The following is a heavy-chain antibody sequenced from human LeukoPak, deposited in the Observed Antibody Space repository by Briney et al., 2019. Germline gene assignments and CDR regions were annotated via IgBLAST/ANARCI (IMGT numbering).Heavy chain of an antibody. CDR3: ASHQSQLYYYMDV. Sequence: ASVKVSCKASGYTFTSYYMHWVRQAPGQGLEWMGIINPSGGSTSYAQKFQGRVTMTRDMSTSTVYMELSGLRSEDTAVYYCASHQSQLYYYMDVWGKGTTVTVSS. J-gene: IGHJ6*03. CDR2: INPSGGST. V-gene: IGHV1-46*01. CDR1: GYTFTSYY. D-gene: IGHD5-24*01.